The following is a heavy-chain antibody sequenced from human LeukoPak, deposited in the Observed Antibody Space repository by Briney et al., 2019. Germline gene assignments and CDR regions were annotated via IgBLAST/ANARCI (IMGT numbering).Heavy chain of an antibody. CDR2: IYYSGST. CDR1: GGSISSYY. D-gene: IGHD3-16*01. Sequence: SSETLSLTCTVSGGSISSYYWSWIRQPPGKGLEWIGYIYYSGSTNYNPSLKSRVTISVDTSKNQFSLKLSSVTAADTAVYYCARVWAPGYYYYMDVWGKGTTVTVSS. V-gene: IGHV4-59*08. J-gene: IGHJ6*03. CDR3: ARVWAPGYYYYMDV.